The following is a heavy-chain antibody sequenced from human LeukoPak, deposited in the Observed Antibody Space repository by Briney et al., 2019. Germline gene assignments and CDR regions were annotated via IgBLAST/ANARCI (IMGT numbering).Heavy chain of an antibody. CDR3: ARGPDGAFDI. CDR2: IGVTGDT. Sequence: GGSLRLSCAASGFTFSKDDFHWVPQAPGKGLEWVAAIGVTGDTYYADSVKGRFTISRDNAKNTLYLQMNSLRAEDTAVYYCARGPDGAFDIWGQGTMVTVSS. V-gene: IGHV3-13*01. D-gene: IGHD1-14*01. CDR1: GFTFSKDD. J-gene: IGHJ3*02.